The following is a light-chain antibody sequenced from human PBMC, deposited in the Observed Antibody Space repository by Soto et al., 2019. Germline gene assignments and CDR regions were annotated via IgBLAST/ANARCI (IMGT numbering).Light chain of an antibody. CDR3: SSYSTNHTRV. CDR1: SSDVGGYKS. V-gene: IGLV2-14*03. Sequence: QSALTQPASVSGSPGQSIAISCTGTSSDVGGYKSVAWYQQYPGKAPKMMMYDDSDRPLGVSDRFSGSKSGNTASLTISGLHAEDEADYYCSSYSTNHTRVFGSGNKLTVL. J-gene: IGLJ1*01. CDR2: DDS.